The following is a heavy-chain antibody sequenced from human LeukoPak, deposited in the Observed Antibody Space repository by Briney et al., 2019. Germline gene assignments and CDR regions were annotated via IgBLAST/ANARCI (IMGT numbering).Heavy chain of an antibody. Sequence: GGSLRLSCAASGFTLSSYALTWVRQAPGRGLEWVSSVDGGGGGTYYADSVKGRFTISRDNSKNTLYLQMNSLRAEDTAVYYCAKLSGSRNHPFDYWGQGTLVTVSS. CDR1: GFTLSSYA. J-gene: IGHJ4*02. CDR2: VDGGGGGT. D-gene: IGHD1-26*01. V-gene: IGHV3-23*01. CDR3: AKLSGSRNHPFDY.